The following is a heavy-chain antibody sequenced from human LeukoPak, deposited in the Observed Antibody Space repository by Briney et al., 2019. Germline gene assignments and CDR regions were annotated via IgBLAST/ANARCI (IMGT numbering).Heavy chain of an antibody. CDR1: GFTFSDFY. CDR2: ISISGNDM. V-gene: IGHV3-11*01. D-gene: IGHD4-17*01. J-gene: IGHJ4*01. Sequence: PGGSLRLSCAASGFTFSDFYMSWIRQAPGKGLEWLAYISISGNDMYYADSVRGRFTISRDNAKNLLYLRMNSLRAEDTALYYCARTATVSFNFDYWGHGTLVAVSS. CDR3: ARTATVSFNFDY.